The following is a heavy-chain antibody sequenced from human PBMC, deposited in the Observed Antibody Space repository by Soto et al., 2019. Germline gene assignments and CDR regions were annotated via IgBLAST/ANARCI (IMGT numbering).Heavy chain of an antibody. V-gene: IGHV3-48*03. CDR1: GFTFSSYE. CDR2: ISSSGSTI. J-gene: IGHJ6*02. D-gene: IGHD6-13*01. CDR3: ARTDSSSWSNYYYYGMDV. Sequence: AGGSLRLSCAASGFTFSSYEMNWVRQAPGKGLEWVSYISSSGSTIYYADSVKGRFTISRDNAKNSLYLQMNSLRAEDTAVYYCARTDSSSWSNYYYYGMDVWGQGTTVTVSS.